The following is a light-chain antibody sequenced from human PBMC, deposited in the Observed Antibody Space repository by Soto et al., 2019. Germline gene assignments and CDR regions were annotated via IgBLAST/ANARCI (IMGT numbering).Light chain of an antibody. CDR2: GAS. CDR1: QSVRSN. V-gene: IGKV3D-15*01. J-gene: IGKJ5*01. Sequence: EIVMTQSPATLSVSPGERATLSCRASQSVRSNLAWYQQKPGQAPRLLIYGASTRATGIPARFSGSGSGAEYTLTISSLQSEDFLVYYCQQYSNWPAITFGQGTRLEIK. CDR3: QQYSNWPAIT.